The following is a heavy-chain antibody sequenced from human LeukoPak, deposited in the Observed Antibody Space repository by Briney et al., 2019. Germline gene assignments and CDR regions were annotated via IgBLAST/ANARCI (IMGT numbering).Heavy chain of an antibody. CDR3: ARVPRSYYYYYYMDV. Sequence: SETLSLTCNVSGGSISGYHWSWIRQPPGKGLEWLGYIYYSGSSNYNPSLKSRVAISVDTSKNQFSLKLSSVTAADTAVYYCARVPRSYYYYYYMDVWGKGTTVTVSS. CDR1: GGSISGYH. CDR2: IYYSGSS. J-gene: IGHJ6*03. V-gene: IGHV4-59*01.